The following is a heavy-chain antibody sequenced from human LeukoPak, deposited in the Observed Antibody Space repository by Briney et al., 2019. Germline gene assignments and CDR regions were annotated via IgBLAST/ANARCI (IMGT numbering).Heavy chain of an antibody. V-gene: IGHV3-30*18. D-gene: IGHD1-26*01. Sequence: GGSLRLSCAASGFTFSNYGMHWVRQAPGKGLEWVAVISYDGSNKFYADSVRGRLTISRVNSRNTLYLQIHSLRPEDTAVYYCAKVWDFVGADLPYFDLSGRGTLVTVSS. CDR2: ISYDGSNK. J-gene: IGHJ2*01. CDR1: GFTFSNYG. CDR3: AKVWDFVGADLPYFDL.